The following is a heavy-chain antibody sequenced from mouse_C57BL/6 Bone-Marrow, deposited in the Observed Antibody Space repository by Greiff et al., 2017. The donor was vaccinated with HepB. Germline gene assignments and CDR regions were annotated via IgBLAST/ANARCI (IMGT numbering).Heavy chain of an antibody. CDR1: GFTFSSYA. CDR3: AREGIYYDYDPHYFDY. V-gene: IGHV5-4*01. D-gene: IGHD2-4*01. CDR2: ISDGGSYT. J-gene: IGHJ2*01. Sequence: DVKLEESGGGLVKPGGSLKLSCAASGFTFSSYAMSWVRQTPEKRLEWVATISDGGSYTYYPDNVKGRFTISRDNAKNNLYLQMSHLKSEDTAMYYCAREGIYYDYDPHYFDYWGQGTTLTVSS.